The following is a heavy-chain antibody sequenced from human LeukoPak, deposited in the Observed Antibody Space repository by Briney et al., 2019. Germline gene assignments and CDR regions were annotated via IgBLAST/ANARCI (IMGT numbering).Heavy chain of an antibody. V-gene: IGHV3-23*01. J-gene: IGHJ4*02. Sequence: PGGSLRLSCAASGFTFSNYAMDWVRQAPGKGLEWVSAISGTSGRTYYADSVKGRFTISRDNSKNTLYLQMNSLRAEDTAVYYCARDSHPYCSGGSCYSGFKDYWGQGTLVTVSS. CDR2: ISGTSGRT. D-gene: IGHD2-15*01. CDR3: ARDSHPYCSGGSCYSGFKDY. CDR1: GFTFSNYA.